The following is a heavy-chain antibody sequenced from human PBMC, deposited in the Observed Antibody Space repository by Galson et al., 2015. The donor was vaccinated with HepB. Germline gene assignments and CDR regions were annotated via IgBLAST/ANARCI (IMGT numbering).Heavy chain of an antibody. D-gene: IGHD2-8*01. CDR1: GFTFNNYG. CDR3: AKDLVGYCTNGICYTRFKSGMDV. J-gene: IGHJ6*02. CDR2: ISYDGSNE. Sequence: SLRLSCAASGFTFNNYGMHWVRQAPGKGLEWVAVISYDGSNEYHADSVKGRFTISRDNSKNTLYLQMNSLRAEDTAVYYCAKDLVGYCTNGICYTRFKSGMDVWGRGTTVTVSS. V-gene: IGHV3-30*18.